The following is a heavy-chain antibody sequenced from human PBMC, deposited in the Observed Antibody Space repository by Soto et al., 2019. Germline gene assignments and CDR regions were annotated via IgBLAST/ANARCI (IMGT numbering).Heavy chain of an antibody. CDR3: VRGYFYDNAGPYFDY. CDR2: ISGDGSQT. J-gene: IGHJ4*02. CDR1: GFTFNSYW. D-gene: IGHD3-22*01. Sequence: HPGGSLRLSCAASGFTFNSYWMHWVRQAPGKGPVWVSRISGDGSQTRYADSVQGRFTISRDNAKNTLYLQMNSPRAEDTAVYYCVRGYFYDNAGPYFDYWGQGTLVTVSS. V-gene: IGHV3-74*01.